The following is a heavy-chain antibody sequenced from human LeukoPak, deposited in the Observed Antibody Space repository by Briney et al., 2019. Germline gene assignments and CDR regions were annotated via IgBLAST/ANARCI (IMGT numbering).Heavy chain of an antibody. J-gene: IGHJ4*02. D-gene: IGHD6-19*01. CDR2: IYTGGNT. V-gene: IGHV4-4*07. CDR3: ARRVAVAARYYFDY. CDR1: GGSISSNY. Sequence: PSETLSLTCTVSGGSISSNYCSWIRQSAEKGLEWIGRIYTGGNTNYNPSLKNRLTMSVDTSKNQFSLKLSSVTAADTAVYYCARRVAVAARYYFDYWGQGTLVTVSS.